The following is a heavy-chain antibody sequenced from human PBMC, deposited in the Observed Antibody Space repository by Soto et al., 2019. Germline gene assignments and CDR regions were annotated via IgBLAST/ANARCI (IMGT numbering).Heavy chain of an antibody. CDR1: GFMFTNHG. V-gene: IGHV3-33*01. CDR3: ARRIVATETFDY. J-gene: IGHJ4*02. CDR2: IWSDGNKR. Sequence: QVQLVESGGGVVQPGRSLRLSCAASGFMFTNHGMHWVRQAPGKGLEWVAVIWSDGNKRYYADSVKGRFTVSRDTSNNTLYLQMNNLRAEDTAIYYCARRIVATETFDYWGQGTLVTVSS. D-gene: IGHD5-12*01.